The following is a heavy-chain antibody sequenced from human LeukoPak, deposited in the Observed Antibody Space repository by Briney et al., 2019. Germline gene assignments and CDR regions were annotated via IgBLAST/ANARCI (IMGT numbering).Heavy chain of an antibody. CDR1: GFTFSSYA. V-gene: IGHV3-23*01. CDR2: ISGSGGST. J-gene: IGHJ4*02. CDR3: AKDLSSSWNYFDY. Sequence: GGSLRLSCAASGFTFSSYAMNWVRQAPGKGPEWVSGISGSGGSTYYADSVKGRVTISRDNSKNTLYLQMNSLRAEDTAVYYCAKDLSSSWNYFDYWGQGTLVTVSS. D-gene: IGHD6-13*01.